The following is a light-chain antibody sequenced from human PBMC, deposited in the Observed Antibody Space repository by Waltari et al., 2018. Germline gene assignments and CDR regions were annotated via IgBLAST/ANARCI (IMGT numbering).Light chain of an antibody. CDR1: QSVSSNY. V-gene: IGKV3-20*01. J-gene: IGKJ1*01. Sequence: EIVLTQSPGTLSLSPGERATLSCRASQSVSSNYLAWYQQKPGQAPGVLIYGASTRATGIPDRFSGSGSGTDFTLTISRLAPEDFAVYYCQQYGSSRSFGQGTKVEIK. CDR3: QQYGSSRS. CDR2: GAS.